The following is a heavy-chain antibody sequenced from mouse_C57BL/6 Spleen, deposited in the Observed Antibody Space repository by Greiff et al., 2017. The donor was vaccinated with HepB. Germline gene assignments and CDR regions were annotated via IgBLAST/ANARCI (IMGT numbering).Heavy chain of an antibody. J-gene: IGHJ4*01. Sequence: EVKLVESGPELVKPGASVKMSCKASGYTFTDYNMHWVKQSHGKSLEWIGYINPNNGGTSYNQKFKGKATLTVNKSSSTAYMELRSLTSEDSAVYYCAREGVVAIPYYAMDYWGQGTSVTVSS. D-gene: IGHD1-1*01. CDR2: INPNNGGT. V-gene: IGHV1-22*01. CDR1: GYTFTDYN. CDR3: AREGVVAIPYYAMDY.